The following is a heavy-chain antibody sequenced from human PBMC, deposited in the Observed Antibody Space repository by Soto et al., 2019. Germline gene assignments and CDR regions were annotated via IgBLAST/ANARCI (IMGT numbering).Heavy chain of an antibody. Sequence: GGSLRLSCAASGFTFSSYAMSWVRQAPGKGLEWVSAISGSGGSTYYADSVKGRFTISRDNSKNTLYLQMNSLRAEDTAVYYCAKGLHGSGSFPRFDYYYYYMDVWGKGTTVTVSS. D-gene: IGHD3-10*01. CDR2: ISGSGGST. V-gene: IGHV3-23*01. CDR1: GFTFSSYA. J-gene: IGHJ6*03. CDR3: AKGLHGSGSFPRFDYYYYYMDV.